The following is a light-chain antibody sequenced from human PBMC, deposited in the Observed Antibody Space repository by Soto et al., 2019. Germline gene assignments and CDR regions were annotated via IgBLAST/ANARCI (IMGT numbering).Light chain of an antibody. J-gene: IGKJ1*01. Sequence: DIQMTQSPSTLSASVGDRFTITCRASQTISNWLAWYQVKPGKAPKLLIYDVSSLQSGVPSRFSGSGSGTEFTLTISSLQPDDFATYYCQHYKMYSPWTFGQGTKVDIK. CDR3: QHYKMYSPWT. CDR1: QTISNW. CDR2: DVS. V-gene: IGKV1-5*01.